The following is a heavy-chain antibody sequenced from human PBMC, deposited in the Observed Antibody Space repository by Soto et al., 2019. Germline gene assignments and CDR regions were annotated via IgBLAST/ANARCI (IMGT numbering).Heavy chain of an antibody. CDR3: TRGPPDYFDY. J-gene: IGHJ4*02. CDR1: GVTFSGSA. CDR2: IRSKANSYAT. Sequence: GGSLRLSCAASGVTFSGSAMHWVRQASGKGLEWVGRIRSKANSYATTYAASVKGRFTISRDDSKNTAYLQMNSLKTEDTAVYYCTRGPPDYFDYWGQGTLVTVSS. V-gene: IGHV3-73*01.